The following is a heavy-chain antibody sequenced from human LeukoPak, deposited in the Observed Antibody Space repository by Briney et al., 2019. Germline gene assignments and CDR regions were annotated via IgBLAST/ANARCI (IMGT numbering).Heavy chain of an antibody. D-gene: IGHD3-10*01. CDR2: MNPNSGNT. Sequence: GASVKVSCKASGYTFTSYDINWVRQATGQGLEWMGWMNPNSGNTGYAQKFQGRVTMTRNTSISTAYMELSSLRSEDTAAYYCARGSYYYGSGSYVWFDPWGQGTLVTVSS. J-gene: IGHJ5*02. V-gene: IGHV1-8*01. CDR3: ARGSYYYGSGSYVWFDP. CDR1: GYTFTSYD.